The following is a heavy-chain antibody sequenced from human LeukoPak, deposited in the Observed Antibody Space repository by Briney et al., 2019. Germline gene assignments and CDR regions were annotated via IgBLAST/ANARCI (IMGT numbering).Heavy chain of an antibody. CDR3: AREDGSGWPHFDL. V-gene: IGHV3-30*02. Sequence: PGGSLRLSCVASGFTFSNYGMHWVRQGPGKGLEWVAFIRYDGSNKYYAGSVRGRFTISRDNAKNTLYLQMNSLRVEDTAVYYCAREDGSGWPHFDLWGRGTLVTVSS. J-gene: IGHJ2*01. CDR2: IRYDGSNK. D-gene: IGHD6-19*01. CDR1: GFTFSNYG.